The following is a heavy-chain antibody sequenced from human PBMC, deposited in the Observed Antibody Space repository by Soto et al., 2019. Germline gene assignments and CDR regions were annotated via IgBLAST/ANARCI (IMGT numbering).Heavy chain of an antibody. V-gene: IGHV4-39*01. J-gene: IGHJ4*02. CDR3: ARHVDTAMVDY. Sequence: QLQLQESGPGLVKPSETLSLTCTVSGGSISSSSYYWGWIRQPPGKGLECIGRIYYSGSTSYNPYLKSRVTISVETSKTQFSLKLSSVTAADTAVYYCARHVDTAMVDYWGQGTLVTVSS. D-gene: IGHD5-18*01. CDR1: GGSISSSSYY. CDR2: IYYSGST.